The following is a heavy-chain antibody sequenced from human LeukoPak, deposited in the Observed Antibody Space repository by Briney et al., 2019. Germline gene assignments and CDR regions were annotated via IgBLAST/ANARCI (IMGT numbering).Heavy chain of an antibody. CDR3: AREEAVAGFSNFDY. Sequence: ASVTVSCKASGGTFSSYAISWVRQAPGQGLEWMGWINPNSGGTNYAQKFQGWVTMTRDTSISTAYMELSRLRSDDTAVYYCAREEAVAGFSNFDYWGQGTLVTVSS. CDR1: GGTFSSYA. D-gene: IGHD6-19*01. J-gene: IGHJ4*02. CDR2: INPNSGGT. V-gene: IGHV1-2*04.